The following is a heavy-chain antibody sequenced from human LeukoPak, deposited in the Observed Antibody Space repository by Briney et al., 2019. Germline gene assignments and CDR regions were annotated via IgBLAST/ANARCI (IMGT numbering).Heavy chain of an antibody. CDR3: VRDFGESSGYYFDY. J-gene: IGHJ4*02. V-gene: IGHV3-74*01. CDR1: GFIFSRYW. D-gene: IGHD3-22*01. CDR2: INGDGSTL. Sequence: GGSLRLSCAGSGFIFSRYWMHWVRQAPGKGLVWVSRINGDGSTLSYADSVKGRYTISRDNAKNTLYLQMNSLRAEDTAVYYCVRDFGESSGYYFDYWGQGTLVTVSS.